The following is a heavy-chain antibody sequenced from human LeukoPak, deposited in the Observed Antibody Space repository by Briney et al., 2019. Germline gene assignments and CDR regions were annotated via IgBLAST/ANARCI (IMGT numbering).Heavy chain of an antibody. Sequence: PGGSLRLSCAASGFTFSSYAMHWVRQAPGKGLEWVAVISYDGSNKYYADSVKGRFTISRDNSKNTLYLQMNSLRAEDTAVYYCARAYDYSNPDWFDPWGQGTLVTVSS. CDR2: ISYDGSNK. J-gene: IGHJ5*02. CDR3: ARAYDYSNPDWFDP. V-gene: IGHV3-30-3*01. D-gene: IGHD4-11*01. CDR1: GFTFSSYA.